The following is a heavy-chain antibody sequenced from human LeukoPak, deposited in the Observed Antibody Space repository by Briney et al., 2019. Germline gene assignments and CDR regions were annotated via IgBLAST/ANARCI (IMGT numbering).Heavy chain of an antibody. CDR2: INHSGST. J-gene: IGHJ4*02. CDR3: ARGYSYGLEAYFDY. CDR1: GGSFSGYY. D-gene: IGHD5-18*01. Sequence: PSETLSLTCAVYGGSFSGYYWSWIRQPPGKGLEWIGEINHSGSTNYNPSLKSRVTISVDTSKNQFSLKLSSVTAADTAVYYCARGYSYGLEAYFDYWGQGTLVTVSS. V-gene: IGHV4-34*01.